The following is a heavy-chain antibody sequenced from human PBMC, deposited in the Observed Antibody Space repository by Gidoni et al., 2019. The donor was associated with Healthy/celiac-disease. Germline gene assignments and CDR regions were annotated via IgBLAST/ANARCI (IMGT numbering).Heavy chain of an antibody. CDR2: IIPIFGTA. D-gene: IGHD3-22*01. Sequence: QVQLVQSGAEVKKPGSSVKASMCVPDQDTAIRVFAIPPLEWMGGIIPIFGTANYAQKFQGRVTITADESTSTAYMELSSLRSEDTAVYYCARASHYYDSSGYPGMDVWGQGTTVTVSS. V-gene: IGHV1-69*01. CDR1: VPDQDTA. CDR3: ARASHYYDSSGYPGMDV. J-gene: IGHJ6*02.